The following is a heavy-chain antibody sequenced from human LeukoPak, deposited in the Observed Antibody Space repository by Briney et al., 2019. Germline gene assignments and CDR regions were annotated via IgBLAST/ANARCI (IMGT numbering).Heavy chain of an antibody. CDR2: IYTSGST. CDR3: ARDHQTEIFVGVTAASNWFGP. CDR1: GGSISSYY. J-gene: IGHJ5*02. D-gene: IGHD2-2*01. Sequence: SETLSLTCTVSGGSISSYYWSWIRQPAGKGLEWIGRIYTSGSTNYNPSLKSRVTMSVDTTKNRFSLKLDTANAADKAVYYCARDHQTEIFVGVTAASNWFGPWGQGTLVTVSS. V-gene: IGHV4-4*07.